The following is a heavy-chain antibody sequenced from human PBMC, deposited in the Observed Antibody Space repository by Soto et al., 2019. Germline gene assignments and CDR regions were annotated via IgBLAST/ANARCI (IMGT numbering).Heavy chain of an antibody. CDR1: GGTFSSYA. D-gene: IGHD3-3*01. V-gene: IGHV1-69*06. CDR2: IIPIFGTA. Sequence: QVQLVQSGAEVKKPGSSVKVSCKASGGTFSSYAISWVRQAPGQGLEWMGGIIPIFGTANYAQKFQGRVTITADNSTSTAYMELSSLRSEDTAVYYCARDPISPSHPRSGHISGGPFDPWGQGTLVTVSS. J-gene: IGHJ5*02. CDR3: ARDPISPSHPRSGHISGGPFDP.